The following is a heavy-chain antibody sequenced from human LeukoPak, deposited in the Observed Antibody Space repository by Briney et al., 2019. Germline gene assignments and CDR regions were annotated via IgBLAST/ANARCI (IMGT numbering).Heavy chain of an antibody. J-gene: IGHJ4*02. Sequence: SETLSLTCAVYGGSFSGYYCSWIRQPPGKGLEWIGEINHSGSTNYNPSLKSRVTISVDTSKNQFSLKLGSVTAADTAVYYCARGGGRSIAVAANDYWGQGTLVTVSS. CDR3: ARGGGRSIAVAANDY. CDR2: INHSGST. CDR1: GGSFSGYY. D-gene: IGHD6-19*01. V-gene: IGHV4-34*01.